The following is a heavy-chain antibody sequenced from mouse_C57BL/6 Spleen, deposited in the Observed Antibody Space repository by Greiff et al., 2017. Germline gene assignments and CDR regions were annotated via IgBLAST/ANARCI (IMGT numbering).Heavy chain of an antibody. CDR2: INPSTGGT. CDR3: ARLNYGSSCGFAY. D-gene: IGHD1-1*01. Sequence: VQLQQSGPELVKPGASVKISCKASGYSFTGYYMNWVKQSPEKSLEWIGEINPSTGGTTYNQKFKAKATLTVDKSSSTAYMQLKSLTSEDSAVDYYARLNYGSSCGFAYWGQGTLVTVSA. CDR1: GYSFTGYY. J-gene: IGHJ3*01. V-gene: IGHV1-42*01.